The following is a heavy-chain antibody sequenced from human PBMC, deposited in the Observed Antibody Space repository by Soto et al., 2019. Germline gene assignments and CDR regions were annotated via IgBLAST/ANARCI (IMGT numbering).Heavy chain of an antibody. J-gene: IGHJ6*03. D-gene: IGHD3-3*01. Sequence: ASVKFSCKASGYTFTRYGISWVRQSSGQGLEWLRCISSYNGNTNYAQKLQGRVSMTTGTSTSTAYMELRSLRSDDTAEYYCARGPNYDCWGGYYSYYYYKDVWGKGTTVTVS. CDR1: GYTFTRYG. CDR3: ARGPNYDCWGGYYSYYYYKDV. CDR2: ISSYNGNT. V-gene: IGHV1-18*01.